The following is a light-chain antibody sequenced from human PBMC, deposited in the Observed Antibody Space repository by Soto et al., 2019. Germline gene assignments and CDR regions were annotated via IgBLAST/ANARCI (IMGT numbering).Light chain of an antibody. CDR3: QYCDYLPL. V-gene: IGKV1-33*01. Sequence: DIQMTQSPSSLSASVGDRVTITCQASHDISNYLNWYQHKPGKAPKLLIYGASSLETGVPSRFSGSGSGTDFTFTISSLQPEDIATYYCQYCDYLPLFGPGTTVDLK. CDR2: GAS. CDR1: HDISNY. J-gene: IGKJ3*01.